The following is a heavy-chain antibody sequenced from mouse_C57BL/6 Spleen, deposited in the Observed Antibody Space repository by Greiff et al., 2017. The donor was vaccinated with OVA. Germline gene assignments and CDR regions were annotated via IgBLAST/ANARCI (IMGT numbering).Heavy chain of an antibody. D-gene: IGHD2-4*01. J-gene: IGHJ4*01. CDR1: GYTFTSYW. CDR3: AGGLRHAIDY. CDR2: IYPSDSET. Sequence: VQLQQPGAELVRPGSSVKLSCKASGYTFTSYWMDWVKQRPGQGLERIGNIYPSDSETHYNQKFKDKATLTVDKSSSTAYKQLSSLTSEDSAVYYCAGGLRHAIDYWGQGTSVTVSS. V-gene: IGHV1-61*01.